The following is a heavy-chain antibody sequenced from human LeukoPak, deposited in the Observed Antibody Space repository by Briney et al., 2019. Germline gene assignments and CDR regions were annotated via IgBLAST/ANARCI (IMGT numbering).Heavy chain of an antibody. V-gene: IGHV3-23*01. J-gene: IGHJ4*02. CDR2: ISRRDDYT. CDR1: GFAFSSYA. Sequence: GGSLRLSCAASGFAFSSYAMSWVRQPPGKGLEWVSVISRRDDYTYYADSVKGRFTISRDNSKDTLYLQMNTLRAEDTAVYYCANDYRSGSFHDFWGQGTLVTVSS. D-gene: IGHD3-10*01. CDR3: ANDYRSGSFHDF.